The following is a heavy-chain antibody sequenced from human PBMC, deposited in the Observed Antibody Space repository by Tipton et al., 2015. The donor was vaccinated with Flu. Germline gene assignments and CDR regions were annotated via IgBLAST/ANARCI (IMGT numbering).Heavy chain of an antibody. J-gene: IGHJ3*02. CDR3: ARVYSSSSGRNAFDI. CDR1: GFTFSSYW. CDR2: IKQDGSEK. D-gene: IGHD6-6*01. Sequence: SLRLSCEASGFTFSSYWMSWVRQAPGKGLEWVANIKQDGSEKYYVDSVKGQFTISRDNAKKSLYLQMNSLRAEDTAVYYCARVYSSSSGRNAFDIRGQGTMVTVSS. V-gene: IGHV3-7*01.